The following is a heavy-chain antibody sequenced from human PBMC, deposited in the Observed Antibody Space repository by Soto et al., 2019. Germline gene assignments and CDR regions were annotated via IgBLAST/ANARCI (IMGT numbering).Heavy chain of an antibody. CDR2: IYYSGNT. V-gene: IGHV4-30-4*08. CDR1: GGSISSYY. Sequence: SETLSLTCTVSGGSISSYYWGWIRQPPGKGLEWIGCIYYSGNTYYNPSLKRRFSISVDTSKNQFSPQLSSVTVADTAVYYCAREGSGYDHTFFDYWGQGTLVTVSS. J-gene: IGHJ4*02. D-gene: IGHD5-12*01. CDR3: AREGSGYDHTFFDY.